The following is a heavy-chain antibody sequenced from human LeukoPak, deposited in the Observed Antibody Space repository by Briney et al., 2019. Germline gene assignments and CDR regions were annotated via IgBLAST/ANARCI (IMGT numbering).Heavy chain of an antibody. Sequence: SETLSLTCAVTGGSIRDYYWSWIRLPAGQGLEWIGRIFPAGSANYNSSLQSRVSMSVDTSKNEISLKLSSVTAADTAVYYCARRRITIFGVVKGFDPWGQGTLVTVSS. CDR3: ARRRITIFGVVKGFDP. J-gene: IGHJ5*02. D-gene: IGHD3-3*01. CDR2: IFPAGSA. CDR1: GGSIRDYY. V-gene: IGHV4-59*10.